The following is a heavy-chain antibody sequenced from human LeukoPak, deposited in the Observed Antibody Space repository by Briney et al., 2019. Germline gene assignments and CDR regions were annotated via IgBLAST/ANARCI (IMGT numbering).Heavy chain of an antibody. CDR2: ITNDGSST. CDR3: ARDPITMVRGVTHLDY. CDR1: GLTFSSHW. V-gene: IGHV3-74*01. D-gene: IGHD3-10*01. Sequence: GGSLRLSCAASGLTFSSHWMHWVRQAPGKGLVWVSRITNDGSSTTYADSVKGRFTISRDNAKNMLYLQVNSLRAEDTAVYYCARDPITMVRGVTHLDYWGQGTLVTVSS. J-gene: IGHJ4*02.